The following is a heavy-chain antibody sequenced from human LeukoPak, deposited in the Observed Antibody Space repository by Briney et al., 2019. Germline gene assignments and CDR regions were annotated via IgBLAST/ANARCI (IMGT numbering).Heavy chain of an antibody. J-gene: IGHJ4*02. D-gene: IGHD6-6*01. V-gene: IGHV4-59*01. CDR3: ARVDGSSSSRVYFDY. Sequence: SETLSLTCTVSGGSISSYYWSWIRQPPGKGLEWIGYIYYSGSTNYNPSLRSRVTISVDTSKNQFSLKLSSVTAADTAVYYCARVDGSSSSRVYFDYWGQGTLVTVSS. CDR2: IYYSGST. CDR1: GGSISSYY.